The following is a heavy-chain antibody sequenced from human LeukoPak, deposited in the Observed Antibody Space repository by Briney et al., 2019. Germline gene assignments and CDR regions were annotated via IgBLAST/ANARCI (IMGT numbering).Heavy chain of an antibody. V-gene: IGHV1-2*02. J-gene: IGHJ4*02. CDR1: GYTFTDYY. D-gene: IGHD1-26*01. CDR3: AREGPIVGATHLVDY. Sequence: ASVKVSCKASGYTFTDYYMHWVRQAPGQGLEWMGWINPNSGGTNYAQKFQGRVTMTRDTSISTAYMELSRLRSDDTAVYYCAREGPIVGATHLVDYWGQGTLVTVFS. CDR2: INPNSGGT.